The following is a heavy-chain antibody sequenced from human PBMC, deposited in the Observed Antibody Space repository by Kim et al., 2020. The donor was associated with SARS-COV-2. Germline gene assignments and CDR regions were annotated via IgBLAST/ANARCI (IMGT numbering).Heavy chain of an antibody. D-gene: IGHD6-13*01. CDR3: VSGFYPAIAHNCLAP. J-gene: IGHJ5*02. V-gene: IGHV4-4*07. Sequence: SETLSLTCTVSGGSISGYYSCWVRQPAGKGLEWIGRISTSGRTNCNPSLKSRVTMSVDTSKNQFSLSLSSVTAADTGVYYCVSGFYPAIAHNCLAPPGQG. CDR1: GGSISGYY. CDR2: ISTSGRT.